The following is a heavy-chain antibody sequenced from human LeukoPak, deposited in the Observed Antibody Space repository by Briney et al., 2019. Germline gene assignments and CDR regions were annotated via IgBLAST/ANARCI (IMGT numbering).Heavy chain of an antibody. CDR2: IYYSGST. Sequence: ASETLSLTCTVSGGSISIYYWSWIRQPPGKGLEWIGYIYYSGSTNYNPSLKSRVTISVDTSKNQFSLKLSSVTAAGTAVYYCARILYYYDSSGYYSYYYGMDVWGQGTTVTVSS. J-gene: IGHJ6*02. V-gene: IGHV4-59*01. D-gene: IGHD3-22*01. CDR3: ARILYYYDSSGYYSYYYGMDV. CDR1: GGSISIYY.